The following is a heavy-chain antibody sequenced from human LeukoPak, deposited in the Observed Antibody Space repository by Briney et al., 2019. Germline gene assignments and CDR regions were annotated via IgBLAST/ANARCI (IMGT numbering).Heavy chain of an antibody. CDR2: ISSTSSYT. J-gene: IGHJ6*02. D-gene: IGHD2/OR15-2a*01. V-gene: IGHV3-11*06. Sequence: PGGSLRLSCAASGFTFSDYYMTWIRQAPGKGLEWVSYISSTSSYTEYADSVKGRFTISRDNAKNSLYLQINSLRAEDTAVYYCARDSTYTMDLWGRGTTVTVSS. CDR3: ARDSTYTMDL. CDR1: GFTFSDYY.